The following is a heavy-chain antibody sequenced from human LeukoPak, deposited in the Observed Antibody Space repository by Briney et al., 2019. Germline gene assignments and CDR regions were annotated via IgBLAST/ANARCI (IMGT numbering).Heavy chain of an antibody. J-gene: IGHJ4*02. CDR3: ARDWLDTAMGD. CDR1: GFTFSSYS. V-gene: IGHV3-21*01. CDR2: ISSSSSYI. D-gene: IGHD5-18*01. Sequence: GGSLRLSCAASGFTFSSYSTNWVRQAPGKGLEWVSSISSSSSYIYYADSVKGRFTISRDNAKNSLYLQMNSLRAEDTAVYYCARDWLDTAMGDWGQGTLVTVSS.